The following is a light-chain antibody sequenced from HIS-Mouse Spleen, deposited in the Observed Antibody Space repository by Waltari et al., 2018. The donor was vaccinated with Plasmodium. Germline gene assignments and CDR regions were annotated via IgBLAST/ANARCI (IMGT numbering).Light chain of an antibody. J-gene: IGKJ3*01. V-gene: IGKV3-15*01. CDR2: GVS. CDR3: QQYNNWSFT. CDR1: QSVSSN. Sequence: EIVMTQYPATLSVSPGERANLSCRASQSVSSNLAWYQQKPGQAPRLLIYGVSTRATGIPARFSGSGSGTEFTLTISSLQSEDFAVYYCQQYNNWSFTFGPGTKVDIK.